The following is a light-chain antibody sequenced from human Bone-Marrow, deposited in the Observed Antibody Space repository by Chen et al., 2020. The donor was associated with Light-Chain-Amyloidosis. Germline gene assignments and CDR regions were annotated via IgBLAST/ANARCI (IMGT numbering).Light chain of an antibody. Sequence: IVMTQSPATLSVSPGERATLSCRASQSVSSNLAGYQQKPGQAPRLLIYGASTRATGIADRFSGRGSGTEFTLTISSLQSEDFAVYYCQQYNNWPVFSFGGGTKVEIK. CDR3: QQYNNWPVFS. CDR1: QSVSSN. V-gene: IGKV3-15*01. J-gene: IGKJ4*01. CDR2: GAS.